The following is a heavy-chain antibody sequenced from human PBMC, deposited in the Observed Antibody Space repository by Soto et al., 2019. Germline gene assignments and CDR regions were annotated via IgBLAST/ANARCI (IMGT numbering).Heavy chain of an antibody. CDR1: GFIFSTYA. CDR3: AKNYDSDY. J-gene: IGHJ4*02. Sequence: PGGSLRLSCTASGFIFSTYAMSWVRQAPGKGLKWVSGIGGSGVSTYYADSVKGRFTISRDNSKNTLYLQMNSLRAEDTAVYYCAKNYDSDYWGQGTLVTVSS. D-gene: IGHD3-3*01. V-gene: IGHV3-23*01. CDR2: IGGSGVST.